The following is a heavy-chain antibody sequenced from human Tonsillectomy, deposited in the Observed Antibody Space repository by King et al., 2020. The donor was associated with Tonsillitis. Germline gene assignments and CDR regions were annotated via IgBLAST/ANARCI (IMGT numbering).Heavy chain of an antibody. Sequence: EQLVQSGAEVKKPGESLKISCKGSGDSFTSYWIGWVRQLPGKGLEWMGIIYPGDSDTRYSPSFQVQVPNSADKSISTAYLQWSSLKASDTAMYYCARPRHCGGDCYSHYYFDYWGQGTLVTVSS. CDR2: IYPGDSDT. J-gene: IGHJ4*02. V-gene: IGHV5-51*01. CDR1: GDSFTSYW. CDR3: ARPRHCGGDCYSHYYFDY. D-gene: IGHD2-21*02.